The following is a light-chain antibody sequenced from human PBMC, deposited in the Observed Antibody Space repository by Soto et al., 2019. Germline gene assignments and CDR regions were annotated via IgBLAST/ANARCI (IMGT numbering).Light chain of an antibody. J-gene: IGKJ2*01. CDR2: LAS. CDR1: ETIGSY. CDR3: QQSYKTPRT. V-gene: IGKV1-39*01. Sequence: EIQMTQSPPSLSASLGDRVSITCRASETIGSYLNWYKQKPGKAPELLIYLASTLQTGVPARFSGSGSGTDFTLTISGLQPDDFATYFCQQSYKTPRTFGQGTRLQI.